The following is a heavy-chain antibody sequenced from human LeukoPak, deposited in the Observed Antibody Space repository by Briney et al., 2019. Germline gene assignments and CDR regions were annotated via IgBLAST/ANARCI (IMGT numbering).Heavy chain of an antibody. Sequence: SETLSLTCAAYGGSFSGYYWSWIRQPPGKGLEWIGEINHSGSTNYNPSLKSRVTISVDTSKNQFSLKLSSVTAADTAVYYCARGPPYSSGWHWGHPFDYWGQGTLVTVSS. CDR2: INHSGST. D-gene: IGHD6-19*01. CDR3: ARGPPYSSGWHWGHPFDY. V-gene: IGHV4-34*01. J-gene: IGHJ4*02. CDR1: GGSFSGYY.